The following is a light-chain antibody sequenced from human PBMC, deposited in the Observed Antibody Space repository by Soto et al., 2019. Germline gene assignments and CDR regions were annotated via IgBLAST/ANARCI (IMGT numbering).Light chain of an antibody. CDR2: GAS. CDR3: QQYGNSPLT. Sequence: EIVLTQSPGTLSLSPGERVTLSCRASQSVSSSSLAWYQQRSCQAPRLLISGASSRATGIPDRFSGSGSGTDFTLTISRLEPEDFAVYYCQQYGNSPLTFGGGTKVEIK. CDR1: QSVSSSS. J-gene: IGKJ4*01. V-gene: IGKV3-20*01.